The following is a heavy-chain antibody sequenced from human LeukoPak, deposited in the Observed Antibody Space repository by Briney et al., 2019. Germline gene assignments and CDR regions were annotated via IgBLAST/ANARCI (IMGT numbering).Heavy chain of an antibody. CDR2: ISGGGSSI. Sequence: GGSLRLSCAASGFTFSSYAMSWVRQAPGKGLEWVSAISGGGSSIHYADSVKGRFTISRDNSKNTLYLQRNSLRAEDTAVYYCAKPRLQLELRLLFDYWGQGTLVTVSS. J-gene: IGHJ4*02. CDR1: GFTFSSYA. V-gene: IGHV3-23*01. CDR3: AKPRLQLELRLLFDY. D-gene: IGHD1-7*01.